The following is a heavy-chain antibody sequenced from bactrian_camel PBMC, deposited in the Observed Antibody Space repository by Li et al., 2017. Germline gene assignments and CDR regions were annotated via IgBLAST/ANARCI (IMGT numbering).Heavy chain of an antibody. V-gene: IGHV3-2*01. D-gene: IGHD5*01. CDR2: INGDGTNT. CDR1: GFPFGSYD. Sequence: VQLVESGGGLVQPGGSLRLSCAASGFPFGSYDITWVRQAPGKGLEWVSSINGDGTNTVYLDSVKGRFTISKDNAKNTLYLQMNSLKPEDMAAYYCAGGTISEGFYYWGQGTQVTVS. CDR3: AGGTISEGFYY. J-gene: IGHJ4*01.